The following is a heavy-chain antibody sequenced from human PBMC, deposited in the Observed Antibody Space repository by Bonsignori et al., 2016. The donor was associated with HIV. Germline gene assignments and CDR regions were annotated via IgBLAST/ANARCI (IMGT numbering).Heavy chain of an antibody. Sequence: ASVKVSCKASGDTFTTSDINWVRQASGQGLEWVGWMNPNSGNTGYAQKFQGRISMTRNTSISTAYMELRSLTSEDTAVYYCARKFSCDRGSCSTHFHYWGQGTQVTVSS. V-gene: IGHV1-8*01. CDR2: MNPNSGNT. D-gene: IGHD2-15*01. J-gene: IGHJ4*02. CDR3: ARKFSCDRGSCSTHFHY. CDR1: GDTFTTSD.